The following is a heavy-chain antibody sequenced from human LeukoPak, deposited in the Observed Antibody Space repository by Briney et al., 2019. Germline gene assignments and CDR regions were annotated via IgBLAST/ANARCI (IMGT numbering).Heavy chain of an antibody. V-gene: IGHV3-30-3*01. CDR1: GFTFSRYA. J-gene: IGHJ4*02. CDR2: ISYDGSNE. CDR3: ARVGYYSSGPFSYFDY. Sequence: QSGGSLRLSCAASGFTFSRYAMHWVRQAPGKGLEWVAVISYDGSNEYYADSVKGRFTISRDSSENTLYLQMNSPRVEDTAVYYCARVGYYSSGPFSYFDYWGQGTLVTVSS. D-gene: IGHD3-10*01.